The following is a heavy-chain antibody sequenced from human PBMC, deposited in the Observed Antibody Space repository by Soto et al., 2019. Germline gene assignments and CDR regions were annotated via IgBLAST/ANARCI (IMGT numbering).Heavy chain of an antibody. CDR1: GDSISIYY. CDR2: VYYSGST. J-gene: IGHJ4*02. Sequence: SDTLSLTCTVSGDSISIYYWSWIRPPPGTRLEWIGYVYYSGSTNYNPSLKSRVTISVDTSKNQFSLKLSSVTAADTAVYYCANSKRGGYFGYWGQGTLVTGSS. V-gene: IGHV4-59*01. D-gene: IGHD2-21*01. CDR3: ANSKRGGYFGY.